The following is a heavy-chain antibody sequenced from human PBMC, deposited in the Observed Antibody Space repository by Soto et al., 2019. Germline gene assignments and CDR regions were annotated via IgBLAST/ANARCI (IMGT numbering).Heavy chain of an antibody. D-gene: IGHD3-10*01. V-gene: IGHV4-31*03. CDR3: AGHTGPGGQYWFDP. CDR2: IYYSGST. J-gene: IGHJ5*02. Sequence: PSETLSLTCTVSGGSISSGGYYWSWIRQHPGKGLEWIGYIYYSGSTYYNPSLKSRVTISVDTSKNQFSLKLSSVTAADTAVYYCAGHTGPGGQYWFDPWGQGTLVTVSS. CDR1: GGSISSGGYY.